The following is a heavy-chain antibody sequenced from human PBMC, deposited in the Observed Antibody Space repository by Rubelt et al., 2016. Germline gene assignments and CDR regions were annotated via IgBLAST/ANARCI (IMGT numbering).Heavy chain of an antibody. D-gene: IGHD2-2*01. CDR3: ARQQDIVVVPAAMDPLDLGDTHGPLKRNWYFDL. CDR2: SGST. J-gene: IGHJ2*01. V-gene: IGHV4-59*08. Sequence: SGSTKYNPSLKSRVTISVDTSKNQFSLKLSSVTAADTAVYYCARQQDIVVVPAAMDPLDLGDTHGPLKRNWYFDLWGRGTLVTVSS.